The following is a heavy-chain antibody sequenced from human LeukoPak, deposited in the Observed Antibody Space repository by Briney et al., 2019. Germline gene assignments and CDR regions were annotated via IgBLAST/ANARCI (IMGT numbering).Heavy chain of an antibody. CDR3: AREGPGGSGSYYNARYYYYYMDV. CDR2: INPNSGGT. Sequence: ASVKVSCKASGYTFTGYYMHWVRQAPGQGLEWMGWINPNSGGTNYAQKFQGRVTMTRDTSISTAYMELSRLRSDDTAVYYCAREGPGGSGSYYNARYYYYYMDVWGKGTTVTISS. CDR1: GYTFTGYY. J-gene: IGHJ6*03. V-gene: IGHV1-2*02. D-gene: IGHD3-10*01.